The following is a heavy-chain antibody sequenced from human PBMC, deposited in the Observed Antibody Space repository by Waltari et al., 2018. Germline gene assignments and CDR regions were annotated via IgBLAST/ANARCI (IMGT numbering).Heavy chain of an antibody. V-gene: IGHV4-34*01. CDR3: ARGGRGKCSSWPPDY. CDR2: INHSGRT. D-gene: IGHD6-13*01. CDR1: GGSFSDYY. Sequence: QVQLQQWGAGLLKPSETLSLTCAVFGGSFSDYYWTWIRQPPGKGLEWIGEINHSGRTNYNPSLKSRVTMSVDTSKNQFSLKLRSVTAADTAVYYCARGGRGKCSSWPPDYWGQGTLVTVSS. J-gene: IGHJ4*02.